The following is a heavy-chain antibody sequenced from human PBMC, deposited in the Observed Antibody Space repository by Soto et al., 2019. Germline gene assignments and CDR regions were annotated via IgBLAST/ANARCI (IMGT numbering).Heavy chain of an antibody. Sequence: EVQLLESGGGLVQPGGSLRLSCAASGFTFSSYAMSWVRQAPGKGLEWVSAISGSGGSTYYADSVKGRFTISRDNSKNMLYLQMNSLRAEDTAVYYCARPYYDLLTGYPEYFPHWGQGTLVTVSS. J-gene: IGHJ1*01. D-gene: IGHD3-9*01. CDR3: ARPYYDLLTGYPEYFPH. CDR2: ISGSGGST. V-gene: IGHV3-23*01. CDR1: GFTFSSYA.